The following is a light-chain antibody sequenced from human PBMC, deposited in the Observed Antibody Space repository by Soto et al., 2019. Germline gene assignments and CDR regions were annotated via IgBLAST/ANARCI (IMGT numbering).Light chain of an antibody. CDR3: QQYDNRPPIT. V-gene: IGKV3-15*01. Sequence: ELVMTQSPATLSVSPGARATLSCRARQSVRNNLAWYQQKPGQSPTLLIYGASTRATGIPARFSGSGSGTEFTLTISGLQSDDLAVYYCQQYDNRPPITFGQGTRLEIK. CDR1: QSVRNN. CDR2: GAS. J-gene: IGKJ5*01.